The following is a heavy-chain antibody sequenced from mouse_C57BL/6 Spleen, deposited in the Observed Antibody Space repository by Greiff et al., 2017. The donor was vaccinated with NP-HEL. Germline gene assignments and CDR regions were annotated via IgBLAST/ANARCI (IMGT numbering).Heavy chain of an antibody. J-gene: IGHJ1*03. CDR2: ISDGGSYT. V-gene: IGHV5-4*01. D-gene: IGHD3-1*01. CDR3: AGYGYWYFDV. Sequence: EVQLQESGGGLVKPGGSLKLSCAASGFTFSSYAMSWVRQTPEKRLEWVATISDGGSYTYYPDNVKGRFTISRDNAKNNLYLQMSHLKSEDTAMYYCAGYGYWYFDVWGTGTTVTVSS. CDR1: GFTFSSYA.